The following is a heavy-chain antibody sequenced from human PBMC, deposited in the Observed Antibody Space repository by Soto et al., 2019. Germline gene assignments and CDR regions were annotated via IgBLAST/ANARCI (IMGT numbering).Heavy chain of an antibody. CDR3: ARVQNVPAAIDY. Sequence: ASVTVSCKASGYTFTSYYMNWVRQAPGQGLEWMGIINPSGGSTSYAQKFQGRVTMTRDTSTSTVYMELSSLRSEDTAVYYCARVQNVPAAIDYWGQGTLVTVSS. CDR2: INPSGGST. J-gene: IGHJ4*02. D-gene: IGHD2-2*02. V-gene: IGHV1-46*01. CDR1: GYTFTSYY.